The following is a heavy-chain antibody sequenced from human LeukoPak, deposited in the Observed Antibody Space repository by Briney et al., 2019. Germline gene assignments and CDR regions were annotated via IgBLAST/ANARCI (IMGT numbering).Heavy chain of an antibody. CDR2: IIPIFGTA. V-gene: IGHV1-69*13. Sequence: SVKVSCKASGGTFSSYAISWVRQAPGQGLEWMRGIIPIFGTANYAQKFQGRVTITADESTSTAYMELSSLRSEDTAVYYCARDAIQYDFWSGFAFDPWGQGTLVTVSS. J-gene: IGHJ5*02. D-gene: IGHD3-3*01. CDR3: ARDAIQYDFWSGFAFDP. CDR1: GGTFSSYA.